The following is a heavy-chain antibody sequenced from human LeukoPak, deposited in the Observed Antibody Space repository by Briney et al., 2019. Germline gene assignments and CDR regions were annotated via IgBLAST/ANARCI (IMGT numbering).Heavy chain of an antibody. CDR3: AKDRSYSGSYRHDY. V-gene: IGHV3-74*01. CDR2: IKSDGITI. D-gene: IGHD1-26*01. CDR1: GFTFSNYM. Sequence: GGSLRLSCAASGFTFSNYMMHWVRQAPGKGLVWVSRIKSDGITITYADSVKGRFTISRDNAKNTLYLQMNSLRAEDTAVYYCAKDRSYSGSYRHDYWGQETLVTVSS. J-gene: IGHJ4*02.